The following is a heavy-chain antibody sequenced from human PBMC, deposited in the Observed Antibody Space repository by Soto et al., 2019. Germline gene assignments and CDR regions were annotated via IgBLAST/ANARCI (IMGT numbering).Heavy chain of an antibody. D-gene: IGHD2-21*02. Sequence: SETLSLTCAVYGGSFSGYYWSWIRQPPGKGLEWIGEINHSGSTNYNPSLKSRVTISVDTSKNQFSPKLSSVTAADTAVYYCAMGAYCGGDCLHAFDIWGQGTMVTVS. J-gene: IGHJ3*02. V-gene: IGHV4-34*01. CDR3: AMGAYCGGDCLHAFDI. CDR1: GGSFSGYY. CDR2: INHSGST.